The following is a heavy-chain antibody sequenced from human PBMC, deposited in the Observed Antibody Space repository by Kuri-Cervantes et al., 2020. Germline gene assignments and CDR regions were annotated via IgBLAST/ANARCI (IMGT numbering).Heavy chain of an antibody. CDR2: ISYDGSNK. V-gene: IGHV3-30*03. CDR1: GFTFSSYG. J-gene: IGHJ6*02. CDR3: ARGRYYYGSGSYYNPYGMDV. D-gene: IGHD3-10*01. Sequence: GGSLRLSCAASGFTFSSYGMHWVRQAPGKGLEWVAVISYDGSNKYYADSVKGRFTISRDNSKNTLYLQMNSLRAEDTAVYYCARGRYYYGSGSYYNPYGMDVWGQGTTVTVSS.